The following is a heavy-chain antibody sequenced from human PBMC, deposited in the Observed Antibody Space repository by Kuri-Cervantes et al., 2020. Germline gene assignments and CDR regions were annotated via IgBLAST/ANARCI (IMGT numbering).Heavy chain of an antibody. D-gene: IGHD2-21*02. CDR3: AREAYCGGDCYSAVYYYYGMDV. V-gene: IGHV1-8*01. J-gene: IGHJ6*02. CDR2: MNPNSGNT. CDR1: GYTFTSYD. Sequence: ASVKVSCKASGYTFTSYDINWVRQATGQGLEWMGWMNPNSGNTSYAQKFQGRVTMTRDTSTSTVYMELSSLRSEDTAVYYCAREAYCGGDCYSAVYYYYGMDVWGQGTTVTVSS.